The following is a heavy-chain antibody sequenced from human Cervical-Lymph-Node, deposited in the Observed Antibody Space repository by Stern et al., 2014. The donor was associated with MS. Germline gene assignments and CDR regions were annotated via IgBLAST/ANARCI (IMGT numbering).Heavy chain of an antibody. V-gene: IGHV5-51*03. CDR3: ARRGLGYDGADH. D-gene: IGHD3-16*01. CDR2: IYPGASDP. CDR1: GYSFANFW. Sequence: VQLVQSGAEVRKPVESLKISCKVSGYSFANFWIGWVRQVPGKGLEWKGIIYPGASDPRYSPSFQGQVTLSADESISTAYLQWSSLKASDTGIYYCARRGLGYDGADHWGQGALVTVSS. J-gene: IGHJ4*02.